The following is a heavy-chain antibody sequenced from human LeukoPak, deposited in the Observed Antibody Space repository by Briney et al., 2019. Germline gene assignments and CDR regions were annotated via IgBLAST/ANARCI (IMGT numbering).Heavy chain of an antibody. CDR2: IYYSGST. J-gene: IGHJ4*02. D-gene: IGHD6-13*01. CDR3: QGFGGYSSSWYYFDY. V-gene: IGHV4-30-4*01. Sequence: SQTLSLTCTVSGGSISSGDYYWSWIREPPGKGPEWIGYIYYSGSTYYNPSLKSRVTISVDTSKNQFSLKLSSVTAADTAVYYCQGFGGYSSSWYYFDYWGQGTLVTVSS. CDR1: GGSISSGDYY.